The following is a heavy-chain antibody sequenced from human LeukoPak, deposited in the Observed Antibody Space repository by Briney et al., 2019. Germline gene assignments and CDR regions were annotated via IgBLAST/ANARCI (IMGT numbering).Heavy chain of an antibody. V-gene: IGHV1-69*05. J-gene: IGHJ3*02. CDR2: IIPIFGTA. D-gene: IGHD2-2*01. CDR3: ASTGTLGYCSSTSCFDDAFDI. CDR1: GGTFSSYA. Sequence: SVKDSCKASGGTFSSYAISWVRQAPGQGLEWMGRIIPIFGTANYAQKFQGRVTITTDESTSTAYMELSSLRSEDTAVYYCASTGTLGYCSSTSCFDDAFDIWGQGTMVTVSS.